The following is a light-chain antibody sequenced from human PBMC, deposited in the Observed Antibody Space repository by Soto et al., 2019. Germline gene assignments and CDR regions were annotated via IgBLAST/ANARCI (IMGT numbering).Light chain of an antibody. Sequence: GGGRECSTRRASQTMSSWLARYQQKPGKAPKLLIYAASSLQSGVPSRFIGSRSGTDFPLTTSILQSEDIPTYYCRQDYNYPRTCGEGTKVDI. CDR1: QTMSSW. V-gene: IGKV1-6*01. J-gene: IGKJ1*01. CDR2: AAS. CDR3: RQDYNYPRT.